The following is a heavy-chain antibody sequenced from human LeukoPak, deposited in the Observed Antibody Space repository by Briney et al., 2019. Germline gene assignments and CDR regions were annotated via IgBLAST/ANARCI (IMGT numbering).Heavy chain of an antibody. CDR2: INPNTGNP. CDR1: GYTFTSYA. CDR3: ARACQPLGGLSFPDY. J-gene: IGHJ4*02. D-gene: IGHD3-16*02. V-gene: IGHV7-4-1*02. Sequence: EASVKVSCKASGYTFTSYAMNWVRQAPGQGLEWMGWINPNTGNPTYAQAFTGRFVFSLDTSVSTAYLQISSLKAEDTAVYYCARACQPLGGLSFPDYWGQGTLVTVSS.